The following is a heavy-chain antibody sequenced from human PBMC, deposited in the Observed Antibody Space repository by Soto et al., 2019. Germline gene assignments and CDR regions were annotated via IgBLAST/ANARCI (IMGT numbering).Heavy chain of an antibody. CDR1: GVTFSRNA. V-gene: IGHV3-23*01. CDR3: ATRGYCVSTGCLADYYGMDV. CDR2: ISGSGDTT. Sequence: GGSLRLSCAASGVTFSRNAMSWVRQAPGKGPEWVSGISGSGDTTHYADFVKGRVTISRDNSKSTLYLQMNSLRAEDTAVYYCATRGYCVSTGCLADYYGMDVWGQGTTVTVSS. D-gene: IGHD3-10*01. J-gene: IGHJ6*02.